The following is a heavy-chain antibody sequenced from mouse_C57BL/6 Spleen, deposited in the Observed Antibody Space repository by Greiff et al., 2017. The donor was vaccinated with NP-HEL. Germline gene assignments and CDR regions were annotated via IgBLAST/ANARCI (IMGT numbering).Heavy chain of an antibody. D-gene: IGHD2-14*01. V-gene: IGHV5-17*01. CDR3: ARRYDVEFAY. CDR1: GFTFSDYG. CDR2: ISSGSSTI. J-gene: IGHJ3*01. Sequence: EVKLVESGGGLVKPGGSLKLSCAASGFTFSDYGMHWVRQAPEKGLEWVAYISSGSSTIYYADTVKGRFTISRDNAKNTLFLQMTSLRSEDTAMYYCARRYDVEFAYWGQGTLVTVSA.